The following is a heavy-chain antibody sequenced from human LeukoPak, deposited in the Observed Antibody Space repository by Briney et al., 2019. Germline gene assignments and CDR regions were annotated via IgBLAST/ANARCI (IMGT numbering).Heavy chain of an antibody. Sequence: SETLSRTCAVYGGSFSGYYWSWLRQPPGKGLEWIGEINHSGSTNYNPSLKSRVTISVDTSKNQFSLKLSSVTAADTAVYYCARGAPRYGGSYWGQGTLVTVSS. CDR3: ARGAPRYGGSY. CDR2: INHSGST. V-gene: IGHV4-34*01. D-gene: IGHD4-23*01. CDR1: GGSFSGYY. J-gene: IGHJ4*02.